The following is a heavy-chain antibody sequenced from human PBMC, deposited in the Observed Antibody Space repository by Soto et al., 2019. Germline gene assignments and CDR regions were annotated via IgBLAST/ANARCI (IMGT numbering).Heavy chain of an antibody. V-gene: IGHV4-59*01. J-gene: IGHJ6*02. D-gene: IGHD3-10*01. CDR3: ARDAYYYGSGSSYYYGMDV. CDR1: GGSFSTYY. Sequence: QVQLQESGPGLVKPSETLSLTCTVSGGSFSTYYWNWIRQPPGKGREGIGDIYDSGSTNYNTSVTSRVTVSVDTSKNQFSLKLSSVTAADPAVYYCARDAYYYGSGSSYYYGMDVWGQGTTVTVSS. CDR2: IYDSGST.